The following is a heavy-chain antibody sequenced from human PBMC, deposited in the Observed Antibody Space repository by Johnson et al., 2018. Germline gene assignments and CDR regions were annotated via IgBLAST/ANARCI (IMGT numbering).Heavy chain of an antibody. Sequence: QVQLQESGGGVVQPGRSLRLSCAASGFTFSSYAMHWVRQAPGKGLEWVAVISYDGSNKYYADSVKGRFTISRDNSKNTLYLQMNSLRAEDTAVYYCAKVPYGSSSHPHHWGQGTLVTVSS. CDR1: GFTFSSYA. CDR2: ISYDGSNK. D-gene: IGHD6-6*01. J-gene: IGHJ1*01. V-gene: IGHV3-30*04. CDR3: AKVPYGSSSHPHH.